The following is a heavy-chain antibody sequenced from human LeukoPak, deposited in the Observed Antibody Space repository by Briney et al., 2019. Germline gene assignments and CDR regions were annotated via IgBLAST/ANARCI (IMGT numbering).Heavy chain of an antibody. J-gene: IGHJ4*02. CDR3: ARAYYYDSSGYFDY. V-gene: IGHV1-2*02. D-gene: IGHD3-22*01. Sequence: ASVKVSCKASGYTFTGYYMHWVRQAPGQGLEWMGWINPNSGGTNYAQKFQGRVTMTRDTSISTAYMELSRLRSDDTAVYYCARAYYYDSSGYFDYRGQGTLVTVSS. CDR1: GYTFTGYY. CDR2: INPNSGGT.